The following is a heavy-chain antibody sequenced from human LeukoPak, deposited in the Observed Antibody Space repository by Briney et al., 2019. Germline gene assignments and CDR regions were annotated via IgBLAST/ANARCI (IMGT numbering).Heavy chain of an antibody. J-gene: IGHJ4*02. Sequence: SETLSLTCAVYGGSFSGYYWSWIRQPPGKGLEWMGEINHSGSTNYNPSLKSRVTISVDTSKNQFSLKLSSVTAADTAVYYCARGDPVVPAAIGYWGQGTLVTVSS. V-gene: IGHV4-34*01. CDR3: ARGDPVVPAAIGY. CDR2: INHSGST. D-gene: IGHD2-2*01. CDR1: GGSFSGYY.